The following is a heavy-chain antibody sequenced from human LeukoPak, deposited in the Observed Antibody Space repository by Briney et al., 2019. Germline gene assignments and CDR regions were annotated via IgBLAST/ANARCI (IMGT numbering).Heavy chain of an antibody. D-gene: IGHD3-10*01. J-gene: IGHJ5*02. CDR3: ARGLVLVRGVIIHRADFSSNWFDP. V-gene: IGHV1-8*02. CDR2: MNPNSGNT. CDR1: GYTFTSYG. Sequence: ASVKVSCKASGYTFTSYGISWVRQAPGQGLEWMGWMNPNSGNTGYAQKFQGRVTMTRNTSISTAYMELSSLRSEDTAVYYCARGLVLVRGVIIHRADFSSNWFDPWGQGTLVTVSS.